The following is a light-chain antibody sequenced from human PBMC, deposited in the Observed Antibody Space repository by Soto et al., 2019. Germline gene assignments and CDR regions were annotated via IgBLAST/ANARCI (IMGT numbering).Light chain of an antibody. CDR1: QSISTY. V-gene: IGKV1-39*01. CDR2: GAS. J-gene: IGKJ1*01. Sequence: DIQMTQSPSSVSAAVGDRLTITCRASQSISTYLNWYQQKPGKAPKLLIYGASSLQSGVPSRFSGSGSGTDFTLTISSLQPEDFGTYYCQQSFSNPRTFGQGTKVDNK. CDR3: QQSFSNPRT.